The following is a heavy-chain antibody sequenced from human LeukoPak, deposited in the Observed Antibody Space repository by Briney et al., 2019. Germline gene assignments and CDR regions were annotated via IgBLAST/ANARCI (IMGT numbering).Heavy chain of an antibody. CDR1: GGTFSSYA. J-gene: IGHJ4*02. CDR2: IIPIFGTA. Sequence: SVKVSCQASGGTFSSYAISWVRQAPGQGLEWMGGIIPIFGTANYAQKFQGRVTMTRDTSITTAYMELSRLRSDDTAVYYCARDSGITGTTGAIDYWGQGTLVTVSS. CDR3: ARDSGITGTTGAIDY. D-gene: IGHD1-20*01. V-gene: IGHV1-69*05.